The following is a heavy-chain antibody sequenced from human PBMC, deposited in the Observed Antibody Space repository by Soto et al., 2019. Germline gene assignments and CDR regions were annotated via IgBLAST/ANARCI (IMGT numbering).Heavy chain of an antibody. CDR1: GGSISSGGYY. V-gene: IGHV4-31*03. D-gene: IGHD3-9*01. CDR2: IYYNGST. Sequence: QVQLQESGPGLVQPSQTLSLACTVSGGSISSGGYYWSWIRQHSGKGLEWIGNIYYNGSTYYNPSLKSRLXXSXDXXQNQFSRKLTSVTAADTATYYCARLSSGERVNFAWWGQGALVTVSS. J-gene: IGHJ4*02. CDR3: ARLSSGERVNFAW.